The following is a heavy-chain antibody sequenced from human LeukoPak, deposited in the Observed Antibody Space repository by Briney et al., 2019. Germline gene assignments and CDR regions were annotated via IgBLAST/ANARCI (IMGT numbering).Heavy chain of an antibody. CDR2: IREDGSEK. Sequence: PGGSLRLSCVASGSTFSSSWMTWVRQAPGKGLEWVASIREDGSEKTSVDSVKGRFTISRDNAKNSLYLQMDSLRAEDTAVYYCARGPTNGQAFDYWGQGTLVSVSS. CDR3: ARGPTNGQAFDY. CDR1: GSTFSSSW. D-gene: IGHD2-8*01. J-gene: IGHJ4*02. V-gene: IGHV3-7*01.